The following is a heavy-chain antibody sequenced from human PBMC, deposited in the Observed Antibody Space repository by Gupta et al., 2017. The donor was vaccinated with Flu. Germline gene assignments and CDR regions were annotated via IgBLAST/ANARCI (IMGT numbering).Heavy chain of an antibody. J-gene: IGHJ4*02. Sequence: QVQLVESGGGVVQPGRSLRLSCAASGFTFSSYGMHWVRQAPGKGLEWVAVIWYDGSNKYYADSVKGRFTISRDNSKNTLYLQMNSLRAEDTAVYYCARGDTWIQKAISIDYWGQGTLVTVSS. D-gene: IGHD5-18*01. CDR3: ARGDTWIQKAISIDY. V-gene: IGHV3-33*01. CDR1: GFTFSSYG. CDR2: IWYDGSNK.